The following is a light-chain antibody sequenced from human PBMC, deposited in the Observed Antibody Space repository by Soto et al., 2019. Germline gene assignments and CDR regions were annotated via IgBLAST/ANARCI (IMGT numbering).Light chain of an antibody. CDR3: QQYYSYPRT. J-gene: IGKJ1*01. CDR1: QGISSY. Sequence: AIRMTQSPSSLSAPTGDVVTITCRASQGISSYLAWYQQKPGKAPKLLIYAASTLQSGVPSRFSGSGSGTDFTLTISCLQSEDFATYYCQQYYSYPRTCGQGTKGDI. CDR2: AAS. V-gene: IGKV1-8*01.